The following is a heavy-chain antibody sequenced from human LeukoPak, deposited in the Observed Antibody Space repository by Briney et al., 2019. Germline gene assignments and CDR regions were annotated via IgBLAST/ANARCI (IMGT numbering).Heavy chain of an antibody. CDR1: GFTFSSYS. CDR3: ASSLTSRYYFDY. V-gene: IGHV3-21*01. D-gene: IGHD1-14*01. Sequence: PGGSLRLSCAASGFTFSSYSMNWVRQAPGKGLEWVSSISSSSSYIYYADSVKGRFTISRDNAKNSLYLQMNSLRAEDTAVYYCASSLTSRYYFDYWGQGTLVTVSS. J-gene: IGHJ4*02. CDR2: ISSSSSYI.